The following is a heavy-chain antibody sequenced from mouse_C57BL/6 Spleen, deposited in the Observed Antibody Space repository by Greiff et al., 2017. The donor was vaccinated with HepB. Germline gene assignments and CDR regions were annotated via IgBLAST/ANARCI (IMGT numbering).Heavy chain of an antibody. D-gene: IGHD2-4*01. CDR3: ARNYDYFYAMDY. CDR2: INPNNGGT. V-gene: IGHV1-22*01. CDR1: GYTFTDYN. J-gene: IGHJ4*01. Sequence: EVQLQQSGPELVKPGASVKLSCKASGYTFTDYNMHWVKQRPGKSLEWIGYINPNNGGTSYNQKFKGKATVTVDKSSSTAYMELRSLTSEDSAVYYCARNYDYFYAMDYWGTGTSVTVSS.